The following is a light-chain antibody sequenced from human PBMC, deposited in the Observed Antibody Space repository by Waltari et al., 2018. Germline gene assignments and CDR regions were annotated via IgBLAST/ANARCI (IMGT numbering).Light chain of an antibody. CDR1: SSDIGTYNS. CDR3: AAWDDSLNGFMV. CDR2: EVN. J-gene: IGLJ2*01. V-gene: IGLV2-8*01. Sequence: QSDLTQPPSASGSPGQSVPISCTGTSSDIGTYNSVSWYQQHEGEAPKLVIHEVNKRPSGVPERFSGSKSGNTASLTVSGLQAEDEAEYHCAAWDDSLNGFMVFG.